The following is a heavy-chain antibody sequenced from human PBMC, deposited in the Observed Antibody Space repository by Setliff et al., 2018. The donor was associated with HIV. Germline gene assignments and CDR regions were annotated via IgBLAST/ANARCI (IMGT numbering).Heavy chain of an antibody. D-gene: IGHD6-19*01. Sequence: GESLKISCAASGFTFKTDAMHWVRQAPGKGLEWVAFIWYDGSNKEYGDSVKGRFTISRDNSKNMAYLEMNNLRGEDSAVYYCARDPAMSGWALADWGQGTQVTVSS. CDR3: ARDPAMSGWALAD. CDR2: IWYDGSNK. CDR1: GFTFKTDA. V-gene: IGHV3-33*01. J-gene: IGHJ4*02.